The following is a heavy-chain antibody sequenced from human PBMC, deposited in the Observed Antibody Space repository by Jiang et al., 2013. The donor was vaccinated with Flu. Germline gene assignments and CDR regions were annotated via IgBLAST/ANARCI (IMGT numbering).Heavy chain of an antibody. J-gene: IGHJ4*01. CDR1: GGSVSSSGSS. CDR2: IYHSGST. V-gene: IGHV4-30-2*01. CDR3: ARGDYSGFDFNFDY. Sequence: GSGLVKPSQTLSLICVVSGGSVSSSGSSWSWIRQPPGKGLEWIGYIYHSGSTYYNPSLKSRATISMDKSKNQLSLKLRSVTAADTAVYYCARGDYSGFDFNFDYWG. D-gene: IGHD5-12*01.